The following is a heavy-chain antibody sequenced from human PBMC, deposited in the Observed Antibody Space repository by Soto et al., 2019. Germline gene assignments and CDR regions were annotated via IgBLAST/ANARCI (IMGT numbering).Heavy chain of an antibody. J-gene: IGHJ4*02. V-gene: IGHV2-70*11. CDR2: IDWDDDK. CDR3: ARIKEYDYLFDY. CDR1: GFSLSTSGMC. Sequence: YGPTLMNHTQTLTLTCTVSGFSLSTSGMCVSWIRQPPGKALEWLARIDWDDDKYYSTSLKTRLTISKDTSKNQVVLTMTNMDLVDTATYYLARIKEYDYLFDYSGQRTPVTV. D-gene: IGHD5-12*01.